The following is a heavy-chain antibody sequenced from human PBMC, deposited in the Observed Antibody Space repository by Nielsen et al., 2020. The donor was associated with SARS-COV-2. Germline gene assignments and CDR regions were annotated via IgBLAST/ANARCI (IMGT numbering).Heavy chain of an antibody. Sequence: SETLSLTCAVSGGSISSGGYSWSWIRQPPGKGLEWIGYIYHSRRTYYNPSLKSRVTISVDRSKNQFSLKLSSVTAADTAVYYCARGGRMTFGGADDAFDIWGQGTMVTVTS. D-gene: IGHD3-16*01. V-gene: IGHV4-30-2*01. J-gene: IGHJ3*02. CDR2: IYHSRRT. CDR3: ARGGRMTFGGADDAFDI. CDR1: GGSISSGGYS.